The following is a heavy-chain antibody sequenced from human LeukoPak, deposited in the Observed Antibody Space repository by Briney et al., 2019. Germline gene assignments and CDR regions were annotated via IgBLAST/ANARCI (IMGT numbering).Heavy chain of an antibody. D-gene: IGHD3-3*01. V-gene: IGHV3-23*01. CDR3: AKGGQDFDFWRFDL. CDR1: GFTFSASA. CDR2: ISDTGGRT. Sequence: QPGGSLRLSCAASGFTFSASAVSWVRHSPGEGLKWVSSISDTGGRTYYADSVKGRFTITRDNSRNTVNLQMNSLRAGDTARYYCAKGGQDFDFWRFDLWGQGILVIVSS. J-gene: IGHJ5*02.